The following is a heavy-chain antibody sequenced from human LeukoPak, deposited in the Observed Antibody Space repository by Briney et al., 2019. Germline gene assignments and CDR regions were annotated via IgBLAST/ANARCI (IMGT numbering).Heavy chain of an antibody. V-gene: IGHV3-21*01. CDR3: VRAGGDYPFDY. CDR2: ISSRSNSK. J-gene: IGHJ4*02. Sequence: PGGSLRPSCTASGFTFNSYRMDWVRQAPGKGLEWVSSISSRSNSKYYADSVKGRVTISRDNAKNSVSLQMNSLRDVDTALYYCVRAGGDYPFDYWGQGTLVTVSS. D-gene: IGHD2-21*02. CDR1: GFTFNSYR.